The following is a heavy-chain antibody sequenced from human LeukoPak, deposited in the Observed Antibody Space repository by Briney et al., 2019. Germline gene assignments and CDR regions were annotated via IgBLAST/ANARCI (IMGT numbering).Heavy chain of an antibody. D-gene: IGHD6-19*01. Sequence: SGGSLRLSCVASGFTLSSHWMSWVRQAPGKGLDWVANIKQDGSEQYYVDSVRGRFTISRDNAKNSVYLQMKSLTAEDTAIYYCARESAGGPDYWGQGTLVTVSS. CDR2: IKQDGSEQ. CDR3: ARESAGGPDY. J-gene: IGHJ4*02. V-gene: IGHV3-7*05. CDR1: GFTLSSHW.